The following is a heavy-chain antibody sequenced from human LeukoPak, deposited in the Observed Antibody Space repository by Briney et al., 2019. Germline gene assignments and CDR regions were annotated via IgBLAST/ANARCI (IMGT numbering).Heavy chain of an antibody. CDR2: IYYSGST. CDR3: AKAGVRYFDSSGLYAFDF. Sequence: SETLSLTCAVSGGSISSTSYYWAWIRQPPGKGLEWIGTIYYSGSTYHNPSLKSRVTLSVDTSRNQFSLRLSSVDAADTAVYYCAKAGVRYFDSSGLYAFDFWGQGTTVTASP. V-gene: IGHV4-39*01. J-gene: IGHJ3*01. D-gene: IGHD3-22*01. CDR1: GGSISSTSYY.